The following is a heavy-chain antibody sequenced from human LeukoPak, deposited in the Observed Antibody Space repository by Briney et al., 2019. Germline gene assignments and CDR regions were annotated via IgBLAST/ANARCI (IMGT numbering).Heavy chain of an antibody. CDR1: GFTFDDYA. J-gene: IGHJ4*02. Sequence: GGSLRLSCAASGFTFDDYAMHWVRQAPGKGLEWVSGISWNSGSIGYADSVKGRFTISRDNAKNSLYLQMNSLRAEDTAVYYCARVPWGYSSGWYVDYWGQGTLVTVSS. CDR2: ISWNSGSI. CDR3: ARVPWGYSSGWYVDY. D-gene: IGHD6-19*01. V-gene: IGHV3-9*01.